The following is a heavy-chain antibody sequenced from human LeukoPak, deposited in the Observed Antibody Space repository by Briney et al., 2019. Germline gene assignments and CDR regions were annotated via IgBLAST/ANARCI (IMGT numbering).Heavy chain of an antibody. V-gene: IGHV4-59*02. D-gene: IGHD6-13*01. Sequence: SETLSLTCTVSGGSVSSYYWSWIRQPPGKGLERIGYINYSGSTDYNPSLKSRVIISVDTSKNQFTLKLSSATAADTAVYYCARVRHSTSWQHDYWGQGTLVTVSS. CDR3: ARVRHSTSWQHDY. J-gene: IGHJ4*02. CDR2: INYSGST. CDR1: GGSVSSYY.